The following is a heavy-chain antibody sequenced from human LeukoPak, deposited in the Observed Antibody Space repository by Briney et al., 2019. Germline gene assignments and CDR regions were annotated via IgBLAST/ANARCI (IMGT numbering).Heavy chain of an antibody. CDR1: GFTFSSYA. J-gene: IGHJ5*02. Sequence: GGSLRLSCAASGFTFSSYAMSWFRQAPGKGLEWVSGLSGSGSSTYYADSVKGRFTISRDNSKNTLYLQMNSLRAEDTAVYYCAKALQGSWYWTDPWGQGTLVTVSS. CDR2: LSGSGSST. CDR3: AKALQGSWYWTDP. D-gene: IGHD6-19*01. V-gene: IGHV3-23*01.